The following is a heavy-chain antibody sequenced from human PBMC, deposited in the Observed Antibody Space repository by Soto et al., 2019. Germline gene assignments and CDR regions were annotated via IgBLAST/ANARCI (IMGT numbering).Heavy chain of an antibody. CDR2: ISGRGGST. V-gene: IGHV3-23*01. CDR3: ARPSSSSGTQGAFDI. D-gene: IGHD6-13*01. CDR1: GFTFSSSA. J-gene: IGHJ3*02. Sequence: EVQLLESGVGVVQPGGSLRLSCAASGFTFSSSAMSWVRQAPGKGLEWCSAISGRGGSTYYADSVKGRFTISRDNSKNPRDLQMNSRRAEDTAVYHCARPSSSSGTQGAFDIWGQGRIVTVCS.